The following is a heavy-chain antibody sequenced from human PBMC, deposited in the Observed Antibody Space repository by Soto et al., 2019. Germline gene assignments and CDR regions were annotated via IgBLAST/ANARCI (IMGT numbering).Heavy chain of an antibody. CDR1: GYIFTDYA. CDR2: INTGTDKT. CDR3: ARDRSLVVPN. V-gene: IGHV1-3*04. J-gene: IGHJ4*02. D-gene: IGHD2-15*01. Sequence: QVQLVQSGAEVKKLGASVRVSCKASGYIFTDYAIHWVRQAPGQRLEWMGWINTGTDKTEYSQTFQGRVTFTRDTSATTAYMKLSSLRSEDTAVYYCARDRSLVVPNWGQGTLVTVSS.